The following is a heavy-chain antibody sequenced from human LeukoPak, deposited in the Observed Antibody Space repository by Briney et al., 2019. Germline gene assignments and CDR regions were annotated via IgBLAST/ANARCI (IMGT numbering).Heavy chain of an antibody. V-gene: IGHV3-48*03. J-gene: IGHJ4*02. CDR1: GFTFSSFG. CDR2: ISSTGSAT. Sequence: RSGGSLRLSCATSGFTFSSFGLNWVRQAPGKGLQWVSYISSTGSATYYADSVKGRFTISRDNAKNSLFLQMNSLRAEDTAVYYCAREIEWFGETYYFDYWGQGTLVTVSS. D-gene: IGHD3-10*01. CDR3: AREIEWFGETYYFDY.